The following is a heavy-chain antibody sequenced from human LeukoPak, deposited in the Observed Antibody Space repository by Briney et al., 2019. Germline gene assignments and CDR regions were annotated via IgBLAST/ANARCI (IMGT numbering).Heavy chain of an antibody. Sequence: GGSLRLSCAASGFTFSSYAMSWVRQAPGKGREWVSAISGSGGSTYYADSVKGRFTNSRDNSKNTLYLQMSSLRAEDTAVYYCAKDDTPIAAPDAFDIWGQGTMVTVSS. D-gene: IGHD6-6*01. CDR3: AKDDTPIAAPDAFDI. CDR1: GFTFSSYA. V-gene: IGHV3-23*01. J-gene: IGHJ3*02. CDR2: ISGSGGST.